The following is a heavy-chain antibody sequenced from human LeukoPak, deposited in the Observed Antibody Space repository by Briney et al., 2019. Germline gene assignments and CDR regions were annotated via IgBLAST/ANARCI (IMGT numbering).Heavy chain of an antibody. CDR1: GFTFSSYW. V-gene: IGHV3-30*18. D-gene: IGHD2-15*01. J-gene: IGHJ4*02. Sequence: GGSLRLSCAASGFTFSSYWMSWVRQAPGKGLEWAAVISYDGSNKYYADSVKGRFTISRDNSKNTLYLQMNSLRAEDTAVYYCAKDRREDYCSGGSCYDVIIDYWGQGTLVTVSS. CDR3: AKDRREDYCSGGSCYDVIIDY. CDR2: ISYDGSNK.